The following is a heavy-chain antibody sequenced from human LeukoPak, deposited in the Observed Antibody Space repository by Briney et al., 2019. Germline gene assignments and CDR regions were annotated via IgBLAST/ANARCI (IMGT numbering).Heavy chain of an antibody. D-gene: IGHD2-21*02. Sequence: SETLSLTCTVSGGSISSSSNSWGWIRQPPGKGLEWIGSIYYSGSTYYNPSLESRVTISVDTSKNQFSLKLSSVTAADTAVYYCAREKYCGGDCYPQTSGYFDYWGQGTLVTVSS. J-gene: IGHJ4*02. CDR3: AREKYCGGDCYPQTSGYFDY. CDR1: GGSISSSSNS. CDR2: IYYSGST. V-gene: IGHV4-39*07.